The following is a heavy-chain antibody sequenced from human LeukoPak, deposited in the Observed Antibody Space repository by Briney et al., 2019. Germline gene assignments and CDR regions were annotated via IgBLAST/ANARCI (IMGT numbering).Heavy chain of an antibody. CDR2: ISSSGSTI. V-gene: IGHV3-11*01. J-gene: IGHJ6*02. CDR3: ARDGQDYYGMDV. Sequence: SLRLSCAASGFTFSDYYMSWIRQAPGKGLEWGSYISSSGSTIYYADSVKGRFTISRDNAKNSLYLQMDSLRAEDTAVYYCARDGQDYYGMDVWGQGTTVTVSS. CDR1: GFTFSDYY.